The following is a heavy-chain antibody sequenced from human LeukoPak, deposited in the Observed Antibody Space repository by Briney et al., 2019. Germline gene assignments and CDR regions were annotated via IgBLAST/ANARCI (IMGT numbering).Heavy chain of an antibody. CDR3: ARSLGYSFYDILTPNYFDY. CDR1: GYTFTSHY. CDR2: INPSGGST. V-gene: IGHV1-46*01. D-gene: IGHD3-9*01. J-gene: IGHJ4*02. Sequence: GASVKVSCKASGYTFTSHYMHWVRQAPGQGLEWMGIINPSGGSTNYAQKFQGRVIMTRDTSTSTAYMELSSLRSEDTAVYYCARSLGYSFYDILTPNYFDYWGQGTLVTVSS.